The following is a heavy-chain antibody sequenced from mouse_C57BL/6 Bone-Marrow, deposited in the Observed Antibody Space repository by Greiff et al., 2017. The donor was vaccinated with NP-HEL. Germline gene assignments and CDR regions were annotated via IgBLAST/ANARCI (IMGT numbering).Heavy chain of an antibody. CDR3: ARGDADY. Sequence: EVKLVESGGGLVKPGGSLKLSCAASGFTFSDYGMHWVRQAPEKGLEWVAYISSGSSTNYYADTVKGRFTISRDNAKNNLFLQMTSLRSEDTAMYYCARGDADYWGQGTTLTVSS. D-gene: IGHD3-3*01. J-gene: IGHJ2*01. V-gene: IGHV5-17*01. CDR1: GFTFSDYG. CDR2: ISSGSSTN.